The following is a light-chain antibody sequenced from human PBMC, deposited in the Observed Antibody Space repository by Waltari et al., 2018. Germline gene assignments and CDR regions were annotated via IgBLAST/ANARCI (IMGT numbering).Light chain of an antibody. CDR1: TGTVSHDFY. Sequence: QIVVTQEPSVTVSPGGTFTLTCASSTGTVSHDFYPNWFQQKPGQAPRSLIHSSVAKHSWTPARFSGSLLGGKARLTLSGVRPDDEADYYCLLYYGGTWVFGGGTKLTV. J-gene: IGLJ3*02. CDR3: LLYYGGTWV. V-gene: IGLV7-43*01. CDR2: SSV.